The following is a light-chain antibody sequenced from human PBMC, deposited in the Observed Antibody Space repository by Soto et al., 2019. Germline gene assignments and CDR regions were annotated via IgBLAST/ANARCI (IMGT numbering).Light chain of an antibody. CDR2: DVS. CDR1: SSDVGGYNY. V-gene: IGLV2-14*01. J-gene: IGLJ1*01. Sequence: QSVLTQPASVSGSPGQSITISCTGTSSDVGGYNYVSWYQQHPGKAPKLMIYDVSNRPSGVSNRFSGSKSGNTASLTISGLQAEEEADYYCSSYTGSSTPYVFGTGTKVTVL. CDR3: SSYTGSSTPYV.